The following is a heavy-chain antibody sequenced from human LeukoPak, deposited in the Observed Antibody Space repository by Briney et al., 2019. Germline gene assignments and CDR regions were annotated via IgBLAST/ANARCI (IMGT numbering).Heavy chain of an antibody. CDR3: ARRRYYDGSGYLG. V-gene: IGHV4-39*01. D-gene: IGHD3-22*01. CDR1: GDSVSRSDSY. J-gene: IGHJ1*01. CDR2: IYHSGRT. Sequence: PSETLSLTCSVPGDSVSRSDSYWDWIRQPPGKGLEWIGTIYHSGRTYYSPSLKSRVTMSVDPSSNQFSLNLRSVTAADTAVYYCARRRYYDGSGYLGWGQGTLLSVSS.